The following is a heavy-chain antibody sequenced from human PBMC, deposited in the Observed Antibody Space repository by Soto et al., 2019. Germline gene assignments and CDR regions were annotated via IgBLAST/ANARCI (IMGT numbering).Heavy chain of an antibody. J-gene: IGHJ5*02. CDR2: INPSGGST. Sequence: GASVKVSCKASGDTFSDYIISWVRQAPGQGLEWMGIINPSGGSTSYAQKFQGRVTMTRDTSTSTVYMELSSLRSEDTAVYYCASRSVSARWGFDPWGQGTLVTVSS. D-gene: IGHD1-26*01. CDR1: GDTFSDYI. V-gene: IGHV1-46*03. CDR3: ASRSVSARWGFDP.